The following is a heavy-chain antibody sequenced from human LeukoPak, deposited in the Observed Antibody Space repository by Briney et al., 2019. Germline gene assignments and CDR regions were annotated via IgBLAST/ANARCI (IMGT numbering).Heavy chain of an antibody. V-gene: IGHV4-39*07. CDR2: INHSGSS. CDR3: ARDSVITMVRGVINDYYYMDV. CDR1: GGSISSSGYY. J-gene: IGHJ6*03. Sequence: SETLSLTCTVSGGSISSSGYYWGWIRQPPGKGLEWIGEINHSGSSNYNPSLKSRVTISVDTSKNQFSLKLSSVTAADTAVYYCARDSVITMVRGVINDYYYMDVWGKGTTVTVSS. D-gene: IGHD3-10*01.